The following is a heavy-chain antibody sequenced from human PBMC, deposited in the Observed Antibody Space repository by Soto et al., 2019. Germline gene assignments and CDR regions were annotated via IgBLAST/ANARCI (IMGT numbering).Heavy chain of an antibody. V-gene: IGHV1-8*01. CDR1: GYTFSNYD. CDR3: AKVSRKGSAIDFDY. J-gene: IGHJ4*02. D-gene: IGHD3-10*01. CDR2: VNPNNGDT. Sequence: QVQLVQSGAELKKPGASVKVSCKASGYTFSNYDMNWVRQATGQGPEWIGWVNPNNGDTGYAQKFQGRLTLTTDISTNTAYMELTSLRSEDTAIYYCAKVSRKGSAIDFDYWGQGTLITVSS.